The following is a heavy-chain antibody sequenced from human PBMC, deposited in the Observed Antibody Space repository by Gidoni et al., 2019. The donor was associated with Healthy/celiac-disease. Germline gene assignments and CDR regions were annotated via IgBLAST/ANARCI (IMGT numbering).Heavy chain of an antibody. J-gene: IGHJ4*02. CDR1: GGTFSSYA. V-gene: IGHV1-69*06. Sequence: QVQLVQSGAEVQKPGSSVQVSCKASGGTFSSYAISWVRQAPGQGLEWMGGIIPIVGTANDAQKFQGRVTITADKSTSTAYMELSSLRSEDTAVYYCAREGLESSGYSDYWGQGTLVTVSS. D-gene: IGHD3-22*01. CDR2: IIPIVGTA. CDR3: AREGLESSGYSDY.